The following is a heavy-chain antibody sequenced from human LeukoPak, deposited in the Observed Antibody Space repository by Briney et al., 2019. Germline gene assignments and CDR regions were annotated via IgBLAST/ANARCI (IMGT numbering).Heavy chain of an antibody. CDR3: ARGSWWFDP. Sequence: PSETLSLTCTVSGGSISSGNYYWSWIRQHPGKGLEWIGYIYYSGSTYYNPSLKSRITISVDTSKNQFSLKVTSVTAADTAVYYCARGSWWFDPWGQGTLVTVSS. V-gene: IGHV4-30-4*08. CDR2: IYYSGST. J-gene: IGHJ5*02. CDR1: GGSISSGNYY.